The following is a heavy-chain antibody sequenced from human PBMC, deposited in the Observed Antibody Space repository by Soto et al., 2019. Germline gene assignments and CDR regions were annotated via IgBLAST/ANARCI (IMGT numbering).Heavy chain of an antibody. CDR2: IYHTGST. D-gene: IGHD1-1*01. CDR3: ARATGTLRSRNCDY. Sequence: WETLSLTCVVSGYSLSNGPKWTWIRQPPGKGLEWIGSIYHTGSTYYSKSLRSRLTMSVDTSKSQFSLRLSSVTAADTAVYYCARATGTLRSRNCDYWGQGSLVTVSS. J-gene: IGHJ4*02. CDR1: GYSLSNGPK. V-gene: IGHV4-28*03.